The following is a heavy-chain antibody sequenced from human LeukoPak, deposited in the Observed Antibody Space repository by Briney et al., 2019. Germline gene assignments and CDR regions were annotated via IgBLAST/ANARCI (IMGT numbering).Heavy chain of an antibody. CDR3: ARGHIAVAGTSAFDI. CDR1: GFTFSSYA. V-gene: IGHV3-30-3*01. Sequence: PGGSLRLSCAASGFTFSSYAMHGVRQAPGKGLEWVAVISYDGSNKYYADSVKGRFTISRDNSKNTLYLQMNSLRAEDTAVYYCARGHIAVAGTSAFDIWGQGTMVTVSS. D-gene: IGHD6-19*01. J-gene: IGHJ3*02. CDR2: ISYDGSNK.